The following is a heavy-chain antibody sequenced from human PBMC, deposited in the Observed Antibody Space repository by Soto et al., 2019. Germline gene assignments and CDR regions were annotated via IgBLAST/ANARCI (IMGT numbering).Heavy chain of an antibody. CDR1: GFTFSSYS. V-gene: IGHV3-21*01. CDR3: ARGSWYYDTQAFDI. CDR2: ISSSSSYI. J-gene: IGHJ3*02. D-gene: IGHD3-22*01. Sequence: EVQLVESGGGLVKPGGSLRLSCAASGFTFSSYSMNWVRQAPGKGLEWVSSISSSSSYIYFADSVKGRFTISRDNAKNSLYLQMNSLRAEDTAVYYCARGSWYYDTQAFDIWGQGTMVTVSS.